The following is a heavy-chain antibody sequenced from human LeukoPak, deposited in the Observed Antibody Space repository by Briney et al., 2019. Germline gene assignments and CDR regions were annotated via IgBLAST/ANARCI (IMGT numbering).Heavy chain of an antibody. CDR3: ARHHHYSNPAGGYYYGMDV. D-gene: IGHD4-11*01. V-gene: IGHV5-51*01. CDR2: IYLGDSDT. Sequence: GESLKISCKGSGYSFTSYWIGWVRQMPGKGLEWMGIIYLGDSDTRYSPSFQGQVTISADKSISTAYLQWSSLKASDTAMYYCARHHHYSNPAGGYYYGMDVWGQGTTVTVSS. J-gene: IGHJ6*02. CDR1: GYSFTSYW.